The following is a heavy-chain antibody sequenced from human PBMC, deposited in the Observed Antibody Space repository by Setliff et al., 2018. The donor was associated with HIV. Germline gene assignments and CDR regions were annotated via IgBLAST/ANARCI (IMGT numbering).Heavy chain of an antibody. J-gene: IGHJ6*02. V-gene: IGHV5-51*01. Sequence: GASLKISCQGSGYSFTSYWISWVRQMPGKGLEWMGRIDPGNSDTTYSPSFQGQVTISADKSISTAYLQWSSMKASDTAMYYCARRGYYYDSSGYYHYYYYGMDVWGQGTTVTVSS. CDR3: ARRGYYYDSSGYYHYYYYGMDV. CDR1: GYSFTSYW. CDR2: IDPGNSDT. D-gene: IGHD3-22*01.